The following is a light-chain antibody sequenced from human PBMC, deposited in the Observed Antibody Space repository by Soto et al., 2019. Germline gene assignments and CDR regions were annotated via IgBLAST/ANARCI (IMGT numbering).Light chain of an antibody. CDR1: QSVSNN. Sequence: EIVMTQSPATLSVSPGERATLSCRASQSVSNNLAWYQQKPGQAPRLLIYGASTRATGLPARFSGRGSGTEFTLTISSLQSEDIAVYYCQQYNNWPPLTFGGGTKVDIK. CDR2: GAS. J-gene: IGKJ4*01. CDR3: QQYNNWPPLT. V-gene: IGKV3-15*01.